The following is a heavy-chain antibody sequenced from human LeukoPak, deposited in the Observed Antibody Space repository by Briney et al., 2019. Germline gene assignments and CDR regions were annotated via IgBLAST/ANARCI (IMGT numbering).Heavy chain of an antibody. Sequence: GGSLRLSCAASGFTFSSYSMNRVRQAPGKGLEWVSSISSSSSYIYYADSVKGRFTISRDNAKNSLYLQMNSLRAEDTAVYYCARATRNYYGSGSIDYWGQGTLVTVSS. CDR2: ISSSSSYI. V-gene: IGHV3-21*01. J-gene: IGHJ4*02. D-gene: IGHD3-10*01. CDR3: ARATRNYYGSGSIDY. CDR1: GFTFSSYS.